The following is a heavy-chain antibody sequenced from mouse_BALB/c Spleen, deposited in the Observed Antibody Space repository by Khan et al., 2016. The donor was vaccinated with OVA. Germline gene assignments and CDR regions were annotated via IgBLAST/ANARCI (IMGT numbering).Heavy chain of an antibody. Sequence: QIQLVQSGPELKKPGETVQISCKTSGFTFTNYGMNWVKQAPGKGLKWMGWINTYTGAPTFADDFKGRFAFSLETSASTAYLQINSLKNEDTATNFCARVGYNGTMDSWGQGTSVTVSS. V-gene: IGHV9-3-1*01. J-gene: IGHJ4*01. CDR3: ARVGYNGTMDS. D-gene: IGHD2-2*01. CDR2: INTYTGAP. CDR1: GFTFTNYG.